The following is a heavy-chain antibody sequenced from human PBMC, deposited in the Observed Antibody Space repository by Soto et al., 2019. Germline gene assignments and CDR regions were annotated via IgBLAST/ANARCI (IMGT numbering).Heavy chain of an antibody. CDR3: ARARDGYNYYFDY. CDR1: GGSISSGGYY. CDR2: IYYSGST. Sequence: QVQLQESGPGLVKPSQTLSLTCTVSGGSISSGGYYWSWIRQHPGKGLEWIGYIYYSGSTYYNPSLKSRVXXSXDXXKNQFSLKLSSVTAADTAVYYCARARDGYNYYFDYWGQGTLVTVSS. V-gene: IGHV4-31*03. J-gene: IGHJ4*02. D-gene: IGHD5-12*01.